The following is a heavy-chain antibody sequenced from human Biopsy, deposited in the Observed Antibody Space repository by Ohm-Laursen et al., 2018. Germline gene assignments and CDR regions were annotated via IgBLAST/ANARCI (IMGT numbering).Heavy chain of an antibody. CDR2: IKKKSNNDAT. V-gene: IGHV3-73*01. CDR1: GFNLSAFA. D-gene: IGHD5-12*01. Sequence: GSLRLSCAASGFNLSAFALHWVRQASGRGLEWVGRIKKKSNNDATAYAESMKGRCSIFRDDSKSTSFLQMNSLKIEDTAVYFCTRSAGYGYDYWGQGILVTVSS. CDR3: TRSAGYGYDY. J-gene: IGHJ4*02.